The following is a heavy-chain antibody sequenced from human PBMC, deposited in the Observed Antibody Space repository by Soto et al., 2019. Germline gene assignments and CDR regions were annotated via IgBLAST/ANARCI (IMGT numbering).Heavy chain of an antibody. CDR1: GGSISSGGYY. CDR3: ARVPERGYYYYGMDV. Sequence: SETLSLTCTVSGGSISSGGYYWSWIRQHPGKGLEWIGYIYYSGSTYYNPSLKSRVTISVDTSKNQFSLKLSSVTAADTAVYYCARVPERGYYYYGMDVWGQGTTVTVSS. CDR2: IYYSGST. V-gene: IGHV4-31*03. D-gene: IGHD3-10*01. J-gene: IGHJ6*02.